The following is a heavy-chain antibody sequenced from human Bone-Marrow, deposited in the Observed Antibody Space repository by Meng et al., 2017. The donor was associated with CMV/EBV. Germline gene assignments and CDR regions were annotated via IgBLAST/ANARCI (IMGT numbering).Heavy chain of an antibody. CDR2: INHSGRT. Sequence: GSLRLSCSVSGGSPYSYYYIWIRQPPGKGLEWIGEINHSGRTTYNPSLKSRVAISVDTSKNQFSLKLSSVTAADTAVYYCARSPRIVVVPAAIFWFDPWGQGTLVTVSS. J-gene: IGHJ5*02. D-gene: IGHD2-2*01. CDR1: GGSPYSYY. V-gene: IGHV4-34*01. CDR3: ARSPRIVVVPAAIFWFDP.